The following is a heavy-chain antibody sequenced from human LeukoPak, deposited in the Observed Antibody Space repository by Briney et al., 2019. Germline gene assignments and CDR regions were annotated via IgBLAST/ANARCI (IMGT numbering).Heavy chain of an antibody. CDR2: IYHSGSI. V-gene: IGHV4-59*08. CDR1: GGSIRTYY. J-gene: IGHJ3*02. Sequence: SETLSLTCTVSGGSIRTYYWSWIRQPPGKQLEWVGHIYHSGSINCNPSLKSRVTLLVDTSKNQVSLKLNSVTAADTAVYYCARQGINGGWPTDAFDIWGQGTMVTVSS. D-gene: IGHD6-19*01. CDR3: ARQGINGGWPTDAFDI.